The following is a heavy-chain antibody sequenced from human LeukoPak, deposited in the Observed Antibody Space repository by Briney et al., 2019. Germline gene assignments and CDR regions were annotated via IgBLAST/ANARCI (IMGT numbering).Heavy chain of an antibody. J-gene: IGHJ4*02. CDR1: GFTFSSYA. CDR2: ISYDGSNK. V-gene: IGHV3-30*04. D-gene: IGHD3-3*01. CDR3: AKDGRITIFGVVIYYFDY. Sequence: GGSLRLSCAASGFTFSSYAMHWVRQAPGKGLEWVALISYDGSNKYHADSVKGRFTIYRDNSKNTLYLQMNSLRAEDTAVYYCAKDGRITIFGVVIYYFDYWGQGTLVTVSS.